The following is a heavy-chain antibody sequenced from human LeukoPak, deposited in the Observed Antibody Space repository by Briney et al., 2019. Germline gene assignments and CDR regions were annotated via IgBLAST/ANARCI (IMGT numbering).Heavy chain of an antibody. CDR2: ISSSSYI. D-gene: IGHD2-8*01. V-gene: IGHV3-21*01. CDR1: GFTFSSYW. Sequence: GGSLRLSCAASGFTFSSYWMSWVRQAPGKGLEWVSSISSSSYIYYADSVKGRFTISRDNAKNSLYLQMNSLRAEDTAVYYCARLPLYCTNGVCYMVYGMDVWGQGTTVTVSS. J-gene: IGHJ6*02. CDR3: ARLPLYCTNGVCYMVYGMDV.